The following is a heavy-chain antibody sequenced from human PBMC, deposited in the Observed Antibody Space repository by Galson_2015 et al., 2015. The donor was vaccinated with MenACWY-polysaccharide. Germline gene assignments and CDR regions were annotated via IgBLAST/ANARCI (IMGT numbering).Heavy chain of an antibody. CDR1: GYTFSRYP. D-gene: IGHD2/OR15-2a*01. V-gene: IGHV1-3*04. J-gene: IGHJ4*02. Sequence: SVKVSCKASGYTFSRYPIHWVRQAPGQRFEWMGWITSGNGDTKYSEKLQGRVSITKDTSANTVYMELSSLTYEDTAVVYCARHVIGGGYFDYWGQGTLVTVSS. CDR2: ITSGNGDT. CDR3: ARHVIGGGYFDY.